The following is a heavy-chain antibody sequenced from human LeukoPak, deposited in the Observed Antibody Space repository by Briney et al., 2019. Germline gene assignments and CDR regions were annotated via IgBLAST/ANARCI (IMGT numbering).Heavy chain of an antibody. D-gene: IGHD2-2*01. CDR3: SSHCSSTNCYLFY. CDR2: IRSKPNSYAT. Sequence: GGSLGLSCAASGFTFSGSAMHWVRQASGKGLEWLGRIRSKPNSYATAYAASVKGRFTLSRDDSKNTAYLQMDSLKIEDTAVYYCSSHCSSTNCYLFYWGQGTLVTVSS. J-gene: IGHJ4*02. V-gene: IGHV3-73*01. CDR1: GFTFSGSA.